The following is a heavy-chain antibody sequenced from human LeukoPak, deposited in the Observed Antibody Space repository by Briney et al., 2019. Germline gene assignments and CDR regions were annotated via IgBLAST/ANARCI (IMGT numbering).Heavy chain of an antibody. CDR2: IKSKTDGGTT. CDR1: GFTFSNAW. V-gene: IGHV3-15*01. Sequence: GGSLRLSCAASGFTFSNAWMSWVRQAPGKGLEWVGRIKSKTDGGTTDYAAPVKGRFTISRDDSKNTLYLQMNSLRAEDTAVYYCARGGDCSSTSCYYYYYYYMDVWGKGTTVTVSS. CDR3: ARGGDCSSTSCYYYYYYYMDV. D-gene: IGHD2-2*01. J-gene: IGHJ6*03.